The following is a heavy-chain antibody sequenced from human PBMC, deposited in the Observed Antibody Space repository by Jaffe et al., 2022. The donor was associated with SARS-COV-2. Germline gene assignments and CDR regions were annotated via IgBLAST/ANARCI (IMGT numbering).Heavy chain of an antibody. CDR2: MYYSGTP. Sequence: QLRFLESGPGLVNPSETLSLTCTVSGDSISSRKHYWGWIRQAPGKGLEWIGNMYYSGTPYYNPPLKSRVTISIDTSKNQLSLTLSSVTAADTATYYCARQYAGGRYYFDIWGQGTVVTVSS. CDR1: GDSISSRKHY. D-gene: IGHD1-26*01. CDR3: ARQYAGGRYYFDI. J-gene: IGHJ4*02. V-gene: IGHV4-39*01.